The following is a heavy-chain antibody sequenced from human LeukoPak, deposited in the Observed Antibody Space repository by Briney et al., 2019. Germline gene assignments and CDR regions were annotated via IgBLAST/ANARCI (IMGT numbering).Heavy chain of an antibody. V-gene: IGHV3-48*03. D-gene: IGHD2-15*01. CDR3: ARAGYCSGGNCYSSYYDY. CDR2: ISSSGSTI. J-gene: IGHJ4*02. Sequence: PGGSLRLSCAASGFTFSSYEMNWVRQAPGKGLEWVSYISSSGSTIYYAASVKGRFTISRDNAKNSLYLQMNSLRAEDAALYYCARAGYCSGGNCYSSYYDYWGQGTLVTVSS. CDR1: GFTFSSYE.